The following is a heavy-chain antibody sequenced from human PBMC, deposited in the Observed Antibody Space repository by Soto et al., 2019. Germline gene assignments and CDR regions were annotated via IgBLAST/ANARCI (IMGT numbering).Heavy chain of an antibody. D-gene: IGHD5-18*01. V-gene: IGHV4-31*03. CDR3: ARDNVATAMQNY. J-gene: IGHJ4*02. CDR1: GGSISSGGYY. CDR2: IYYSGST. Sequence: SETLSLTCTVSGGSISSGGYYWSWIRQHPGKGLEWIGYIYYSGSTYYNPSLKSRVTISVDTSKNQFSLKLSSVTAADTAVYYCARDNVATAMQNYWGQGTLVTVSS.